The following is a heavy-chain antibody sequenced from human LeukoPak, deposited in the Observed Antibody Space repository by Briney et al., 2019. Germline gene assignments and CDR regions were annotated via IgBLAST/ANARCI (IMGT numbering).Heavy chain of an antibody. J-gene: IGHJ4*02. CDR1: GFTAGSNS. CDR3: ARVSGRLSYYFDY. Sequence: PGGSLSLSCAASGFTAGSNSMSWAGRPPGRGLEWVSVIYSGGSTYYADSVKGRFTISRDNSKNTLYLQMNSLRAEDTAVYYCARVSGRLSYYFDYWGQGTLVTVSS. V-gene: IGHV3-53*01. D-gene: IGHD1-26*01. CDR2: IYSGGST.